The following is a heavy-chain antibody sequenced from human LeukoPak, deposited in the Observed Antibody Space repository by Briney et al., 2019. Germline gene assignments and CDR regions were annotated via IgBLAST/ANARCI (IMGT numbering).Heavy chain of an antibody. J-gene: IGHJ4*02. Sequence: SETLSLTCTVSGGSVSSSGYYWGWIRQPPGKGLEWIASISYSGTTYYNPSLRSRVTISADTSKNQFSLKVTSVTAADTAVYFCASREPGMTVPGLYWGQGALVTVSS. CDR1: GGSVSSSGYY. V-gene: IGHV4-39*01. CDR3: ASREPGMTVPGLY. CDR2: ISYSGTT. D-gene: IGHD3-22*01.